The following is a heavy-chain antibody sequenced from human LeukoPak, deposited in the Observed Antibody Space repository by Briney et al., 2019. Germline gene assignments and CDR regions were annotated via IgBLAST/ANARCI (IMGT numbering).Heavy chain of an antibody. J-gene: IGHJ4*02. CDR1: GGSFSGYY. CDR2: ISGSGGST. V-gene: IGHV3-23*01. Sequence: PSETLSLTCAVYGGSFSGYYWSWVRQAPGKGLEWVSAISGSGGSTYYADSVKGRFTISRDNSKNTLYLQMNSLRAEDTAVYYCAKVSYSYGDFDYWGQGTLVTVSS. CDR3: AKVSYSYGDFDY. D-gene: IGHD5-18*01.